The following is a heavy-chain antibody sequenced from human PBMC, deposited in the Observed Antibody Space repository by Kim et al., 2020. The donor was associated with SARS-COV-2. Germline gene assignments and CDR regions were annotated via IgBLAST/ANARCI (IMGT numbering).Heavy chain of an antibody. D-gene: IGHD4-4*01. CDR3: ARDSAYSNYVGVNYYGMDV. Sequence: GGSLRLSCAASGFTVSSNYMSWVRQAPGKGLEWVSVIYSGGSTYYADSVKGRFTISRDNSKNTLYLQMNSLRAEDTAVYYCARDSAYSNYVGVNYYGMDVWGQGTTVTVSS. V-gene: IGHV3-66*01. J-gene: IGHJ6*02. CDR1: GFTVSSNY. CDR2: IYSGGST.